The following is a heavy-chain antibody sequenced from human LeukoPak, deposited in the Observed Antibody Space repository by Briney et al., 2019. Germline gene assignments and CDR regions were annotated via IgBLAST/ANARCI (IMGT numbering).Heavy chain of an antibody. D-gene: IGHD2-2*01. V-gene: IGHV4-59*01. CDR2: IYYSGST. CDR3: ARDYCSSTSCPPGY. CDR1: GGSISSYY. Sequence: SETLSLTCTVSGGSISSYYWSWIRQPPGKGLEWIGYIYYSGSTNYNPSLKSRVTISVDTSKNQFSLKLSSVTAADTAVYYCARDYCSSTSCPPGYWGQGTLVTVSS. J-gene: IGHJ4*02.